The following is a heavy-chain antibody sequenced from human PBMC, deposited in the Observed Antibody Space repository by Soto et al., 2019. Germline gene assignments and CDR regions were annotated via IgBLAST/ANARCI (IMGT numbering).Heavy chain of an antibody. CDR2: ILYDGSNK. CDR3: ARDPAYYYDSSGYYLGWFDP. V-gene: IGHV3-30-3*01. J-gene: IGHJ5*02. D-gene: IGHD3-22*01. Sequence: PGGSLRLSCAASGFTFSSYAMHWVRQAPGKGLECVAVILYDGSNKYYAVSVKGRFTISRDNSKDTLFLQMNSLRAEDTAVCYCARDPAYYYDSSGYYLGWFDPWGQGTLVTVSS. CDR1: GFTFSSYA.